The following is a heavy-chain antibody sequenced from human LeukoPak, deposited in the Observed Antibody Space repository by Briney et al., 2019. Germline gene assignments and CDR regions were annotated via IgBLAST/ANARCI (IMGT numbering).Heavy chain of an antibody. V-gene: IGHV3-9*03. CDR3: AKGGSGSTGGFFDY. CDR1: GFTFDDYA. Sequence: GGSLRLSCAASGFTFDDYAMHWVRQAPGKGLEWVSGISWNSGSIGYADPVKGRFTISRDNAKNSLYLQMNSLRAEDMALYYCAKGGSGSTGGFFDYWGQGTLVTVSS. J-gene: IGHJ4*02. D-gene: IGHD2-15*01. CDR2: ISWNSGSI.